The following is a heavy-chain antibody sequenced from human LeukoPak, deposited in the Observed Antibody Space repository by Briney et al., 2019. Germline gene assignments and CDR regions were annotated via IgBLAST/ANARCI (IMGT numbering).Heavy chain of an antibody. D-gene: IGHD6-13*01. CDR2: IIPIFGTA. V-gene: IGHV1-69*06. CDR1: GGTFSSYA. CDR3: ARGSWYPGGYYYYYMDV. J-gene: IGHJ6*03. Sequence: SVKVSCKASGGTFSSYAISWVRQAPGQGLEWMGGIIPIFGTANYAQKFQGRVTITADKSTSTAYMELSSLRSEDTAVYYCARGSWYPGGYYYYYMDVWGKGTTVTVSS.